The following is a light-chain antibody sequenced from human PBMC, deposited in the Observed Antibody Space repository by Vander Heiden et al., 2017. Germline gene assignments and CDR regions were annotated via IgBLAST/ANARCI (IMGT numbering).Light chain of an antibody. Sequence: DIQMTQFPSTLSASVGDRVIITCRASQNINNWLAWYQQKPGQAPKLLIYKASILESGVPSRFSGSGSGTEFTLTITSLQPDDFATYHCQQYESYWTYGQGTKVEIK. J-gene: IGKJ1*01. CDR3: QQYESYWT. CDR1: QNINNW. CDR2: KAS. V-gene: IGKV1-5*03.